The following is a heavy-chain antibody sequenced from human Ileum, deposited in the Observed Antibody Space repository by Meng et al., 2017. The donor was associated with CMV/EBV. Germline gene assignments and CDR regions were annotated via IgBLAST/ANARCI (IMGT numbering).Heavy chain of an antibody. V-gene: IGHV3-23*01. J-gene: IGHJ5*01. CDR1: GFTFRSFA. CDR2: MSGTSGRT. D-gene: IGHD1-1*01. CDR3: AKDLKPWNLGTFDF. Sequence: GGSLRLSCTASGFTFRSFAMSWVRQAPGKGLEWVSVMSGTSGRTYYTDAVKGRFTISRDNSKNTLFLQMNSLRAEDTAVYYCAKDLKPWNLGTFDFWGQGTLVTVSS.